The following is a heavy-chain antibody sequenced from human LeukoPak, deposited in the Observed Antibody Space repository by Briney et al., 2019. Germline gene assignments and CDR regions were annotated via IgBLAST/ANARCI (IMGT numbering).Heavy chain of an antibody. Sequence: GGSLRLSCAASGFTFSNYDMNWVRQAPGKGLEWVSFVSRSGSAIYYADSVKGRFTISRNNAKNSLYLQMNSLRAEDTAAYYCAREGYRSGWAYFDNWGQGTLVTVSS. D-gene: IGHD6-19*01. V-gene: IGHV3-48*03. J-gene: IGHJ4*02. CDR2: VSRSGSAI. CDR3: AREGYRSGWAYFDN. CDR1: GFTFSNYD.